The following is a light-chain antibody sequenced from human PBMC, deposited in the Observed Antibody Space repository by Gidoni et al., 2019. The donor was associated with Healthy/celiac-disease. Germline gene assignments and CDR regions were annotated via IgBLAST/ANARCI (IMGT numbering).Light chain of an antibody. CDR1: QSVSSSY. Sequence: SQSVSSSYLAWYQQKPGQAPRLLIYGASSRATGIPDRFSGSGSGTDFTLTISRLEPEDFAVYYCQQYGSSPFTFGPGTKVDIK. J-gene: IGKJ3*01. CDR3: QQYGSSPFT. V-gene: IGKV3-20*01. CDR2: GAS.